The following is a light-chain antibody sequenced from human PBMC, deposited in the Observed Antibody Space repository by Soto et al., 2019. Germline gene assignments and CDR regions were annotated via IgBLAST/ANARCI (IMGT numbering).Light chain of an antibody. V-gene: IGLV2-14*03. CDR3: SSYTGSYTYV. CDR2: EVS. CDR1: RNDIGDYGF. J-gene: IGLJ1*01. Sequence: QSDLTQPSSLSSAPVQSINISFTGTRNDIGDYGFVSWYQQHPGKVPKLLIFEVSDRPSGVSSRFSGSKSGNTASLTISGLQAEDEAHYYCSSYTGSYTYVFGTGTKVTVL.